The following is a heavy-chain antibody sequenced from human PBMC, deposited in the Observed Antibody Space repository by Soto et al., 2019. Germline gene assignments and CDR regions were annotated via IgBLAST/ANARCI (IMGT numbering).Heavy chain of an antibody. CDR2: TYYRSKWYN. Sequence: SQTLSLTCAISGDSVSRNSAAWNWIRQSPSRGLEWLGRTYYRSKWYNNYALSVKSRISINPDTSKNQFSLQLNSVTPEDTAVYYCARGNHFYYGLDVWGQGITVTVSS. J-gene: IGHJ6*02. CDR1: GDSVSRNSAA. V-gene: IGHV6-1*01. CDR3: ARGNHFYYGLDV. D-gene: IGHD4-4*01.